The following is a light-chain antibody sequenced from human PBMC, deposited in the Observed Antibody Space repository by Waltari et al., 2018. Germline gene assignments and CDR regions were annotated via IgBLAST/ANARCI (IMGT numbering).Light chain of an antibody. CDR2: NVN. CDR1: SSDVGGYNY. Sequence: HSALPQPASVSGSPGQSITISCTGTSSDVGGYNYVSWYQLHPGKAPKLMIYNVNKRPSGVSNRFSGSKSGYTASLTISGLQAEDEADYYCSSYTSSSTSVFGGGTKLTVL. V-gene: IGLV2-14*03. J-gene: IGLJ3*02. CDR3: SSYTSSSTSV.